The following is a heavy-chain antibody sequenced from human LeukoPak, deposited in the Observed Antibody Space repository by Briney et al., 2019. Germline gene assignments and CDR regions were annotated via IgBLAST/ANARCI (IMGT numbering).Heavy chain of an antibody. CDR2: ISSSSSYI. V-gene: IGHV3-21*01. CDR1: GFTFSNAW. J-gene: IGHJ4*02. Sequence: GGSLRLSCAASGFTFSNAWMSWVRQAPGKGLEWVSSISSSSSYIYYADSVKGRFTISRDNAKNSLYLQMNSLRAEDTAVYYCARPLDPYDYWGQGTLVTVSS. CDR3: ARPLDPYDY.